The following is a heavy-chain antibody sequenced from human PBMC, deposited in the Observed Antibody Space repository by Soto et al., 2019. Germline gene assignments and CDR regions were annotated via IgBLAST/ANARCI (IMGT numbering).Heavy chain of an antibody. Sequence: SETLSLTCTVSGGSISSYYWSWIRQPPGKGLEWIGYIYYSGSTNYNPSLKSRVTISVDRSKNQFSLKLSSVTAADTAVYYCARRYGGNSDYWGQGPLVTVSS. CDR3: ARRYGGNSDY. CDR2: IYYSGST. CDR1: GGSISSYY. V-gene: IGHV4-59*01. D-gene: IGHD1-26*01. J-gene: IGHJ4*02.